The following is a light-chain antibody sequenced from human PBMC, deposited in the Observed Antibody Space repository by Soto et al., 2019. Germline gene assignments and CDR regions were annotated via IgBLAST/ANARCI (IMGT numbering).Light chain of an antibody. Sequence: QSALTQPPSASGSPGQSVTISCTGTSSDVVAYNYVSWYQQYPGKAPKLMIYEVSKRPSGVPDRFSGSKSGKTASLTVSGLQPEDEADYYCTSYAGSNIWVFGGGTQLTVL. J-gene: IGLJ7*01. CDR3: TSYAGSNIWV. CDR2: EVS. V-gene: IGLV2-8*01. CDR1: SSDVVAYNY.